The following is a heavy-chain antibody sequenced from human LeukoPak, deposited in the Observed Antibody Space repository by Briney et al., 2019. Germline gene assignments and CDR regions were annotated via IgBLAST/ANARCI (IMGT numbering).Heavy chain of an antibody. CDR1: GFTFSSYG. Sequence: GGSLRLSCAASGFTFSSYGMHWVRQAPGKGLEWVAVIWYDGSNKYYADSVKGRFTISRDNSKNTLYLQMNSLRAEDTAVYYCAREAEYYYDSSGYSYYFDYWGQGTLVTVSS. CDR2: IWYDGSNK. CDR3: AREAEYYYDSSGYSYYFDY. D-gene: IGHD3-22*01. V-gene: IGHV3-33*01. J-gene: IGHJ4*02.